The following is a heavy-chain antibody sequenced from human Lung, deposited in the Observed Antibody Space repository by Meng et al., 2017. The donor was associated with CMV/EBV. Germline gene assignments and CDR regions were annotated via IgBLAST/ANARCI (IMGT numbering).Heavy chain of an antibody. J-gene: IGHJ3*02. CDR2: FDVENDEI. V-gene: IGHV1-24*01. D-gene: IGHD2-2*01. Sequence: ASVXVSXKVSGYTLTEVSRHWVRQAPGKGLEWMGGFDVENDEIIYAQKFQGRVTMTEDTSRDTAYMELSSLRSEDTAVYYCATGKYCGATSCEGSDTFEIWGQG. CDR1: GYTLTEVS. CDR3: ATGKYCGATSCEGSDTFEI.